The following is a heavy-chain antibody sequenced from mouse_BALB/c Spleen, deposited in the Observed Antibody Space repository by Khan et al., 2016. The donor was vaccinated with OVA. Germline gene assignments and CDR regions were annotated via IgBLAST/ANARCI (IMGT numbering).Heavy chain of an antibody. CDR2: INSDGYYT. CDR3: AGHLSGSIAY. D-gene: IGHD1-3*01. CDR1: GFTFSAYG. Sequence: EVELVESGGDLVRPGGSLKLSCAASGFTFSAYGMSWVRQSPDKRLEWVATINSDGYYTYYPASLKGRFIISSDNAKNTLYLQMRSLKSEDTAMEYCAGHLSGSIAYWGQGTLVTVSA. V-gene: IGHV5-6*01. J-gene: IGHJ3*01.